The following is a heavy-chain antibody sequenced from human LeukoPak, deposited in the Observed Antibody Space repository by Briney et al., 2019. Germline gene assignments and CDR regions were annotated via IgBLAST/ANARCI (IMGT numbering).Heavy chain of an antibody. CDR2: IYYTGTT. CDR3: ARHRAPTVIVWFDP. V-gene: IGHV4-39*01. Sequence: PSETLSLTCTVSGGSISSSSYHWGWIRQPPGKGLEWIGSIYYTGTTYYNPSLKSRVTISVDTSKNQFSLKLSSVTAADTAVYYCARHRAPTVIVWFDPWGQGTLVTVSS. J-gene: IGHJ5*02. CDR1: GGSISSSSYH. D-gene: IGHD2/OR15-2a*01.